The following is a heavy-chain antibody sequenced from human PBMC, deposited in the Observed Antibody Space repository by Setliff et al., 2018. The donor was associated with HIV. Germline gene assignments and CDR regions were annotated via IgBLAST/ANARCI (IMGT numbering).Heavy chain of an antibody. J-gene: IGHJ4*02. Sequence: SETLSLTCTVSGGSISSSSYYWGWIRQPPGKGLEWIGSIYYSGSTYYNPPLKSRVTISVDTSKNQFSLKLSSVTAADTAVYYCASYRKAERWLQLGGNFGYWGQGTLVTVSS. CDR3: ASYRKAERWLQLGGNFGY. V-gene: IGHV4-39*01. D-gene: IGHD5-12*01. CDR2: IYYSGST. CDR1: GGSISSSSYY.